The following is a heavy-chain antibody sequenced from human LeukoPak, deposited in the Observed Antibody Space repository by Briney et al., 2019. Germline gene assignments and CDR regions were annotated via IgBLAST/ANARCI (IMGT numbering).Heavy chain of an antibody. V-gene: IGHV1-2*02. Sequence: ASVKVSCKASGYTFTGYYMHWVRQAPGQGLEWMGWINPNSGGTNYAQKFQGRVTMTRDTSISTAYMELSRLRSDDTAVYYCAKFPPFGLKPDWFDPWGQGTLVTVSS. CDR3: AKFPPFGLKPDWFDP. CDR2: INPNSGGT. CDR1: GYTFTGYY. J-gene: IGHJ5*02. D-gene: IGHD3-10*01.